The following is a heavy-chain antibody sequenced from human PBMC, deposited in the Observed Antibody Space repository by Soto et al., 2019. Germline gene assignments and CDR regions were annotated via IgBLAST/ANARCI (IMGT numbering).Heavy chain of an antibody. Sequence: PSANLPLTCAVYNEYVNRYDGNWNRQPPGKGLECIGEINHTGGTDYNPSLKSRVTMSVDTSKNQFSLRLSSVTAADTAIYYCATRITVFGSLIPPFDPWGQGTQVTVSS. J-gene: IGHJ5*02. CDR1: NEYVNRYD. V-gene: IGHV4-34*01. CDR3: ATRITVFGSLIPPFDP. CDR2: INHTGGT. D-gene: IGHD3-3*01.